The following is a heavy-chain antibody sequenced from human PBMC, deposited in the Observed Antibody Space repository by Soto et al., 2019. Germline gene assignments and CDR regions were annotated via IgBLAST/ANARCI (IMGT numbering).Heavy chain of an antibody. CDR2: IYPGDSDT. CDR3: ARLPEYSSSFGYGMGV. V-gene: IGHV5-51*01. J-gene: IGHJ6*02. D-gene: IGHD6-6*01. Sequence: GESLKISCKGSGYSFTSYWIGWVRQMPGKGLEWMGIIYPGDSDTRYSPSFQGQVTISADKSISTAYLQWSSLKASDTAMYYCARLPEYSSSFGYGMGVWGQGTTVTVSS. CDR1: GYSFTSYW.